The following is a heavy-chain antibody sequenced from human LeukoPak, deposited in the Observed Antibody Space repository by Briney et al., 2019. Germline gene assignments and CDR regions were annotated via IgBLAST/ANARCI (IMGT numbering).Heavy chain of an antibody. CDR2: IKQDGSEK. J-gene: IGHJ5*02. V-gene: IGHV3-7*01. Sequence: PGGSLRLSCGASGFTFSRYAMSWVRQAPGKGLEWVANIKQDGSEKYYLDSLEGRFTISRDNAKNSVYLQINRLRAEDTAVHYCARRGTIAVPVLWFDPWGQGTLVIVSS. CDR3: ARRGTIAVPVLWFDP. D-gene: IGHD6-19*01. CDR1: GFTFSRYA.